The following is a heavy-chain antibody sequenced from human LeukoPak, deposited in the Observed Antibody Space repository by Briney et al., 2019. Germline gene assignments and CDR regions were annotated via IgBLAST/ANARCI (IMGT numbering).Heavy chain of an antibody. CDR3: ARDSYSSGWGRVSYYYYYGMDV. CDR1: GFTFSSYA. D-gene: IGHD6-19*01. J-gene: IGHJ6*02. V-gene: IGHV3-7*01. Sequence: PGGSLRLSCAASGFTFSSYAMSWVRQAPGKGLEWVANIKQDGSEKYYVDSVKGRFTISRDNAKNSLYLQMNSLRAEDTAVYYCARDSYSSGWGRVSYYYYYGMDVWGQGTTVTVSS. CDR2: IKQDGSEK.